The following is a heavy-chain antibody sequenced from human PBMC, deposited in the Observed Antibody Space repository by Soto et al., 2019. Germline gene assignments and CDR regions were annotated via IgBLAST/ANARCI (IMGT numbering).Heavy chain of an antibody. CDR1: GYTFTSYC. CDR3: ARDTSRWNNGWYFDY. Sequence: ASVKVSCKASGYTFTSYCISWVRQAPGQGLEWMGWISAYNGNTNYAQKLQGRVTMTTDTSTSTAYMELRSLRSDDTAVYYCARDTSRWNNGWYFDYWGQGTLVIVSS. D-gene: IGHD1-1*01. CDR2: ISAYNGNT. J-gene: IGHJ4*02. V-gene: IGHV1-18*01.